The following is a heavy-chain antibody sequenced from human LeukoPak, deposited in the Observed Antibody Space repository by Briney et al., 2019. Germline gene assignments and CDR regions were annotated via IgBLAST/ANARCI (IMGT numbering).Heavy chain of an antibody. CDR3: AKRGVVIRVILVGFHKEVYYFDS. Sequence: GGSLRLSCAVSGITLSNYGVSWVRPAPGKGLEWVAGISDRGGRTNYADSVKGRFTTSRDNPKNTLYLQMNSLRAEDTAVYFCAKRGVVIRVILVGFHKEVYYFDSWGQGALVTVSS. J-gene: IGHJ4*02. CDR1: GITLSNYG. D-gene: IGHD3-22*01. V-gene: IGHV3-23*01. CDR2: ISDRGGRT.